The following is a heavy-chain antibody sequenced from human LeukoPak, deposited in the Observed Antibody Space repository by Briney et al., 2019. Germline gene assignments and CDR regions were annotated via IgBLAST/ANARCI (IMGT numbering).Heavy chain of an antibody. CDR1: GFAFSSYP. CDR2: ISDSGGIT. CDR3: AKNTQYSGYYDC. J-gene: IGHJ4*02. V-gene: IGHV3-23*01. Sequence: GGSLRLSCAASGFAFSSYPMTWVRQAPGKGPEWVSFISDSGGITYYADSVKGRFTISRDNSKNTLYLQMNSLRAEDTAVYYCAKNTQYSGYYDCWGQGTLVAVSS. D-gene: IGHD6-6*01.